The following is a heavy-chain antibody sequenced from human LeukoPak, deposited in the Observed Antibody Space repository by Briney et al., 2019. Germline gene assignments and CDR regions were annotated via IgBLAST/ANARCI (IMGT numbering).Heavy chain of an antibody. CDR3: ARVRDDYTYFDC. CDR1: GFTFSSYW. Sequence: PGGSLRLSCAASGFTFSSYWMHWVRQAPGKGLMWVSRINSDGSRTTYAGSVRGRFTISRDNAKSTLYLQMNSLRAEDTAVYYCARVRDDYTYFDCWGQGTLVTVSS. J-gene: IGHJ4*02. D-gene: IGHD4-11*01. V-gene: IGHV3-74*01. CDR2: INSDGSRT.